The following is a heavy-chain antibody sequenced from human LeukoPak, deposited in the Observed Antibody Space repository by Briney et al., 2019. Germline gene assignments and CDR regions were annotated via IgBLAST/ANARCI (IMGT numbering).Heavy chain of an antibody. CDR3: ARGPAGTDY. D-gene: IGHD6-13*01. J-gene: IGHJ4*02. V-gene: IGHV3-30-3*01. CDR1: GFTFSSYA. Sequence: GGSLRLSCAASGFTFSSYAMHWVRQAPGKGLEWVAVISYDGSNKYYADSVKGRFTISRDNSKNTLYLQMNSPRAEDTAVYYCARGPAGTDYWGQGTLVTVSS. CDR2: ISYDGSNK.